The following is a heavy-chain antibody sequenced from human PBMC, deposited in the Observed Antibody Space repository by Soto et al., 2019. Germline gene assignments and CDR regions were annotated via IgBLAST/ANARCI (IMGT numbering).Heavy chain of an antibody. Sequence: PGGSLRLSCAASGFTFSSYAVSWVRQAPGKGLEWVSAISGSGGSTYYADSVKGRFTISRDNSKNTLYLQMNSLRAEDTAVYYCAKSPSYYGLSVPTNWGQGTLVTVSS. CDR2: ISGSGGST. J-gene: IGHJ4*02. CDR1: GFTFSSYA. CDR3: AKSPSYYGLSVPTN. D-gene: IGHD3-10*01. V-gene: IGHV3-23*01.